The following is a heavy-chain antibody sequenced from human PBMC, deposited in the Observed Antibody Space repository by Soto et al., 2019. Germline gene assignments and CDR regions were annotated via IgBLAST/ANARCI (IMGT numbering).Heavy chain of an antibody. CDR1: SGSFSGYY. V-gene: IGHV4-34*01. Sequence: PSETLSLTCSIYSGSFSGYYWSWIRQPPGEGLEWIGEISQSGTTNYSPSLKSRVSISIDTSMKQFSLNLASVSAADTAVYYCARAPKVSGSSQTRLVFWGQGTLVNVS. D-gene: IGHD6-6*01. J-gene: IGHJ4*02. CDR3: ARAPKVSGSSQTRLVF. CDR2: ISQSGTT.